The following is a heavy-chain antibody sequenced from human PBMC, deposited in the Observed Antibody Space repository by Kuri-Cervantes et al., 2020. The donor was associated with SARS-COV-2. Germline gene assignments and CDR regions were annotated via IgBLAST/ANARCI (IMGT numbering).Heavy chain of an antibody. D-gene: IGHD6-13*01. J-gene: IGHJ6*02. V-gene: IGHV3-23*01. CDR3: AKPEAAGPFYYGMDV. CDR1: GFTFSSYA. Sequence: GESLKISCAASGFTFSSYAMSWVRQAPGKGLERVSAISGSGGSTYYADSVKGRFTISRDNSKNTLYLQMNSLRAEDTAVYYCAKPEAAGPFYYGMDVWGQGTTVTVSS. CDR2: ISGSGGST.